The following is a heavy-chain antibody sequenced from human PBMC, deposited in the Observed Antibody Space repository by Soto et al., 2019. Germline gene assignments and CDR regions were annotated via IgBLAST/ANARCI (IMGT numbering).Heavy chain of an antibody. CDR3: ARVKHYYGSGSHAPYYFDY. CDR1: GYTFTGYY. V-gene: IGHV1-2*02. CDR2: INPNSGGT. Sequence: ASVKVSCKASGYTFTGYYMHWVRQAPGQGLEWMGWINPNSGGTNYAQKFQGRVTMTRDTSISTAYMELSRLRSDDTAVYYCARVKHYYGSGSHAPYYFDYWGQGTLVTVSS. J-gene: IGHJ4*02. D-gene: IGHD3-10*01.